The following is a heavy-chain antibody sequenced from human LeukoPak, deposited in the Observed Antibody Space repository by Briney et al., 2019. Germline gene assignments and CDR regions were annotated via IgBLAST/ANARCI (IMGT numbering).Heavy chain of an antibody. CDR1: GFTFSNSA. CDR2: INGGGGGT. CDR3: AKASNTWNYFDC. V-gene: IGHV3-23*01. J-gene: IGHJ4*02. Sequence: PGGSLRLSCAASGFTFSNSAMSWVRQAPGKGLEWVSGINGGGGGTYYADSVKGRCTISRDNSKNTLYLQMNSLRAEDTAIYYCAKASNTWNYFDCWGQGTLVTVSS. D-gene: IGHD1-1*01.